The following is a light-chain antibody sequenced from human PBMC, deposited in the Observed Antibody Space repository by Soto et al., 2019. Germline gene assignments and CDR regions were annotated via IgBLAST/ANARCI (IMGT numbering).Light chain of an antibody. CDR1: QSVSSY. V-gene: IGKV3-11*01. J-gene: IGKJ2*01. Sequence: EIVLTQSPATLSLSPGDIATLSCRSSQSVSSYLAWYQQKPGQAPRLLIYDASNRATGIPARLSGSGSGTDFALPISSLEPEDVEVYYCQQRSNWPRTFGQATKLEIK. CDR3: QQRSNWPRT. CDR2: DAS.